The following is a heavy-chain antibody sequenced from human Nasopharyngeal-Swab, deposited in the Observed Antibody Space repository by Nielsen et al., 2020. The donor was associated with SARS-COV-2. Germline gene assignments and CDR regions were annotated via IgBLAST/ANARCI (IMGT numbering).Heavy chain of an antibody. CDR3: AREYTYGYYYYMDV. Sequence: VRQMPGKGLEWMGRIDPSDSYTNYSPSFQGHVTISADKSISTAYLQWSSLKASDTAMNYCAREYTYGYYYYMDVWGKGTTVTVSS. D-gene: IGHD5-18*01. V-gene: IGHV5-10-1*01. J-gene: IGHJ6*03. CDR2: IDPSDSYT.